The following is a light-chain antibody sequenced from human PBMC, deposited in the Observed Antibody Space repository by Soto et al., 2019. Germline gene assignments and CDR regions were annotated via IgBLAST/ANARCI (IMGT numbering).Light chain of an antibody. V-gene: IGKV1-39*01. CDR2: AAS. CDR1: QSISSY. Sequence: IQMTQSPSSLSASVGDRVTITCRASQSISSYLNWYQQKPGKDPKLLIYAASSLQSGVPSRFSGSGSGTDFTLTISSLQPEDFATYYCQQSYSTRLTFGGGTKVEIK. J-gene: IGKJ4*01. CDR3: QQSYSTRLT.